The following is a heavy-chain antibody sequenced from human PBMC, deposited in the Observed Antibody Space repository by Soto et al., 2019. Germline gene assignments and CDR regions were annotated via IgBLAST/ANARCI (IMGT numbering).Heavy chain of an antibody. Sequence: GASVKVSCKASGYTFTGYYMHWVRQAPGQGLEWMGWINPNSGGTNYAQKFQGWVTMTRDTSISTAYMELSRLRSDDTAVYYCARSPDYGDYRFDYWGQGTLVTVSS. CDR1: GYTFTGYY. V-gene: IGHV1-2*04. D-gene: IGHD4-17*01. CDR2: INPNSGGT. CDR3: ARSPDYGDYRFDY. J-gene: IGHJ4*02.